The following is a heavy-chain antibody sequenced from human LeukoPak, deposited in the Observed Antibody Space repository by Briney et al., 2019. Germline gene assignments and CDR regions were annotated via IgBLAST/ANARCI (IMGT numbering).Heavy chain of an antibody. CDR2: IIPIFGTA. Sequence: SVKVSCKASGGTFSSYAISWVRQAPGQGLEWMGGIIPIFGTANYAQKFQGRVTITADESTSTAYMELSSLRSEDTAVYYCARVSPNTVTTLQYFDYWGQGTLVTVSS. CDR3: ARVSPNTVTTLQYFDY. J-gene: IGHJ4*02. V-gene: IGHV1-69*13. D-gene: IGHD4-17*01. CDR1: GGTFSSYA.